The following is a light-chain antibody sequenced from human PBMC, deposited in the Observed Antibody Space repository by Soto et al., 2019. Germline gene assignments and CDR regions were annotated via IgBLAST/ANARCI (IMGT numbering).Light chain of an antibody. Sequence: DIQMTQSPSSLSASVGDRVTITCRASQSISSYLNWYQQKPGKAPKLLIYAASSLQSGVPSRFSGSGSGKDFTLTISSLQPEDFATYSCQQSYSTPLLTFGGGTTVDIK. CDR1: QSISSY. CDR3: QQSYSTPLLT. CDR2: AAS. J-gene: IGKJ4*01. V-gene: IGKV1-39*01.